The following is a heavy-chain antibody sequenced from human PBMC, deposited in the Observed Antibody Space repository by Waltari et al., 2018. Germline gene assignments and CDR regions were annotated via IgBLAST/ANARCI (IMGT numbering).Heavy chain of an antibody. CDR1: GGSISGFY. Sequence: QVQLQESGPSLLKPSETLSLICTVSGGSISGFYWSWVRQPPGKGLDWIGYIYYTGSTNFNPPLTRRVTLSVDTSKNQFSLKLSSVTAADTAFYYCARGGGGDWEWFDPWGQGTLVTVSS. V-gene: IGHV4-59*01. CDR3: ARGGGGDWEWFDP. J-gene: IGHJ5*02. D-gene: IGHD2-21*02. CDR2: IYYTGST.